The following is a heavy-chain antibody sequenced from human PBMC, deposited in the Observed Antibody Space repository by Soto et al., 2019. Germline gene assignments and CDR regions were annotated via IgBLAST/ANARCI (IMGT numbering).Heavy chain of an antibody. V-gene: IGHV1-69*13. CDR3: AREWERLGAFDI. CDR1: GGTFSSYA. D-gene: IGHD1-26*01. CDR2: IIPIFGTA. Sequence: GASVKVSCKASGGTFSSYAISWVRQAPGQGLEWMGGIIPIFGTANYAQKFQGRVTITADESTSTAYMELSSLRSEDTAVYYCAREWERLGAFDIWGQGTMVTVSS. J-gene: IGHJ3*02.